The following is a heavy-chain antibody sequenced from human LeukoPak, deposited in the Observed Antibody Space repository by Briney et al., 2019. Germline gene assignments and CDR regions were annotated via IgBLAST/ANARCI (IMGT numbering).Heavy chain of an antibody. D-gene: IGHD3-22*01. CDR3: VRAMGYYYDSSGYYYFDY. J-gene: IGHJ4*02. V-gene: IGHV1-18*01. CDR2: ISAYNGNT. CDR1: GYTFTSYG. Sequence: AASVKVSCKASGYTFTSYGISWVRQAPGQGLEWMGWISAYNGNTNYAQKLQGRVTMTTDTSTSTAYMELRSLRSDDTAVYYCVRAMGYYYDSSGYYYFDYWGQGTLVTVSS.